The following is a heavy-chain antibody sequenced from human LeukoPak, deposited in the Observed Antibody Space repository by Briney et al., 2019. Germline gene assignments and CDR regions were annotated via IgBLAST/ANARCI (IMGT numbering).Heavy chain of an antibody. CDR3: ARRRGYSYGYEGWFDP. Sequence: SETLSLTCAGYGGSFSGYYGSWIRQPPGKGREWSGEINHSGSTNYNPSLKSRVTISVDTSKNQFSLKLSSVTAADTAVYYCARRRGYSYGYEGWFDPWGQGTLVTVSS. J-gene: IGHJ5*02. D-gene: IGHD5-18*01. V-gene: IGHV4-34*01. CDR2: INHSGST. CDR1: GGSFSGYY.